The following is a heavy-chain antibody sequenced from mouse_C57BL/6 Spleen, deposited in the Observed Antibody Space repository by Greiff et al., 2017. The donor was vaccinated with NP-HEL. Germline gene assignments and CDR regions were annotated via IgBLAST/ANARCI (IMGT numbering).Heavy chain of an antibody. J-gene: IGHJ2*01. V-gene: IGHV2-9-1*01. D-gene: IGHD2-2*01. Sequence: VQLKESGPGLVAPSQSLSITCTVSGFSLTSYAISWVRQPPGKGLEWLGVIWTGGGTNYNSALKSRLSISKDNSKSQVFLKRNSLQTDDTARYYCARIYYGYDGYYFDYWGQGTTLTVSS. CDR3: ARIYYGYDGYYFDY. CDR1: GFSLTSYA. CDR2: IWTGGGT.